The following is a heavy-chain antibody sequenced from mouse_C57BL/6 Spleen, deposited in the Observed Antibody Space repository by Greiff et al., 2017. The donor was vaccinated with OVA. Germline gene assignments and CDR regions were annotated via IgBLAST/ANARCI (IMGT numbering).Heavy chain of an antibody. Sequence: EVKLVESGAELVRPGASVKLSCTASGFNIKDDYMHWVKQRPEQGLEWIGWIDPENGDTEYASKFQGKATITADTSSNTAYLQLSSLTSEDTAVYYCTTRYDYGDVWGTGTTVTVSS. J-gene: IGHJ1*03. CDR1: GFNIKDDY. CDR2: IDPENGDT. D-gene: IGHD2-4*01. CDR3: TTRYDYGDV. V-gene: IGHV14-4*01.